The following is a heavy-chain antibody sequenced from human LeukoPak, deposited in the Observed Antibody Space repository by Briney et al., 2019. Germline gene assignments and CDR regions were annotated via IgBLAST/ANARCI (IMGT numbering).Heavy chain of an antibody. J-gene: IGHJ4*02. Sequence: QAGGSLRLSCAASGFTFSSYAMSWVRQAPGKGLEWVSVIYSGGSTYYADSVKGRFTISRDNSKNTLYLQMNSLRAEDTAVYYCASLYYYDSSGSSDYWGQGTLVTVSS. D-gene: IGHD3-22*01. CDR2: IYSGGST. CDR1: GFTFSSYA. CDR3: ASLYYYDSSGSSDY. V-gene: IGHV3-53*01.